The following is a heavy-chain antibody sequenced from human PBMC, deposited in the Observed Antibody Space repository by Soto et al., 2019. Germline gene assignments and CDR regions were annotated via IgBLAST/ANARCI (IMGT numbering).Heavy chain of an antibody. CDR1: GYSFRNYG. CDR3: ARAESYTTSWYAMDV. Sequence: QVQLVQSGAEVKQPGASVKVSCKASGYSFRNYGFIWVRQAPGQGLEWLGWISGVNGDTNYARSFQGRATMMTDTSPATGYMELRNLRSDDTAVYYCARAESYTTSWYAMDVWGQGTAVTV. CDR2: ISGVNGDT. D-gene: IGHD2-2*02. J-gene: IGHJ6*02. V-gene: IGHV1-18*01.